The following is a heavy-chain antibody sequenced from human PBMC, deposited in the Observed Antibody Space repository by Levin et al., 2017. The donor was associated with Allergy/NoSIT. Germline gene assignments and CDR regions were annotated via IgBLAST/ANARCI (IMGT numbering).Heavy chain of an antibody. V-gene: IGHV3-48*04. Sequence: GESLKISCSVSGFTFEIYGMNWVRQAPGKRLEWVSHISASGSPTYYADPVRGRFTISRDNAKQSLYLQMTSLGVEDTAVYYCARGLFDFWGQGALVTVSS. CDR1: GFTFEIYG. J-gene: IGHJ4*02. CDR3: ARGLFDF. D-gene: IGHD5-12*01. CDR2: ISASGSPT.